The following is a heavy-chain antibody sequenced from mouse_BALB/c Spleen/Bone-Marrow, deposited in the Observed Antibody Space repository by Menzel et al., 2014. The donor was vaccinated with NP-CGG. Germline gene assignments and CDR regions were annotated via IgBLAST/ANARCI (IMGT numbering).Heavy chain of an antibody. CDR1: GFTFSSYS. CDR2: ISSGGHYT. V-gene: IGHV5-6-4*01. Sequence: EVKVVEFGGGLVKPGGSLKLSCAASGFTFSSYSMSWVRQTPEKRLEWVATISSGGHYTYYPDSVKGRFTISRDNAKNTLYLQMSSLKSEDTAMYYCSKDGGYDYSYYFDYWGQGTTLTVSS. CDR3: SKDGGYDYSYYFDY. J-gene: IGHJ2*01. D-gene: IGHD2-4*01.